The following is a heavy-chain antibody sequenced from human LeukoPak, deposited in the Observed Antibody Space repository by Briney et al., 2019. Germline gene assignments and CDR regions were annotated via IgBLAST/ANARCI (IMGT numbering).Heavy chain of an antibody. CDR1: GGSISSGGYY. V-gene: IGHV4-30-2*01. CDR2: IYHSGST. D-gene: IGHD3-10*01. CDR3: ARKSPNYYGPGSLFQSTYYFDY. Sequence: TPSETLSLTCTVSGGSISSGGYYWSWIRQPPGKGLEWIGYIYHSGSTYYNPSLKSRVTISVDRSKNQFSLKLSSVTAADTAVYYCARKSPNYYGPGSLFQSTYYFDYWGQGTLVTVSS. J-gene: IGHJ4*02.